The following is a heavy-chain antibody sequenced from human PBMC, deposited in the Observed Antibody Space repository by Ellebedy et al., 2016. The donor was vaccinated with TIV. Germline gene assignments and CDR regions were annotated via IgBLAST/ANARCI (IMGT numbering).Heavy chain of an antibody. V-gene: IGHV1-69*13. D-gene: IGHD5-12*01. J-gene: IGHJ6*02. CDR1: GGTFSSYA. CDR2: IIPIFGTA. Sequence: AASVKVSCKASGGTFSSYAISWVRQAPGQGLEWMGGIIPIFGTANYAQKFQGRVTITADESTSTAYMELSSLRSEDTAVYYCAREIGTGWLRFGDGMDVWGQGTTVTVSS. CDR3: AREIGTGWLRFGDGMDV.